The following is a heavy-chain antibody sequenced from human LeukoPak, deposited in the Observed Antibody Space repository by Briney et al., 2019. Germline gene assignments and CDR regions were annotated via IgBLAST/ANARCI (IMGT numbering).Heavy chain of an antibody. Sequence: ASVKVSSKPSRYTFTSYYMHWVRQAPGPGLEWMGIINPSGGSTSYAQKFQGRVTMTRDTSTSTVYMELSSLRSEDTAVYYCARPGRVEAFDIWGQGTMVTVSS. D-gene: IGHD3-10*01. V-gene: IGHV1-46*01. CDR1: RYTFTSYY. J-gene: IGHJ3*02. CDR3: ARPGRVEAFDI. CDR2: INPSGGST.